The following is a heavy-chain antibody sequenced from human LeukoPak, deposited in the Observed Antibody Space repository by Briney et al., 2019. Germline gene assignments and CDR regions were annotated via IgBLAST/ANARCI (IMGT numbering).Heavy chain of an antibody. CDR3: ARVLRDYYFDF. CDR1: GFAFSGYN. D-gene: IGHD2-15*01. CDR2: ITASSIYI. Sequence: GGSLRLSCAASGFAFSGYNMNWARQAPGKGLEWISSITASSIYIYHADSVKGRFTVSRDNAKNLLFLQMDSLRAEDTAVYYCARVLRDYYFDFWGQGTLVTVSS. V-gene: IGHV3-21*01. J-gene: IGHJ4*02.